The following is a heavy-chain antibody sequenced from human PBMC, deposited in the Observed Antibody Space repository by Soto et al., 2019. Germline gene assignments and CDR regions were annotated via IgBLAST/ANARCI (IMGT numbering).Heavy chain of an antibody. CDR3: ARATMTTFWGWFDP. V-gene: IGHV4-31*03. CDR2: IYYSGST. J-gene: IGHJ5*02. D-gene: IGHD3-16*01. Sequence: QVQLQESGPGLVKPSQTLSLTCTVSGGSISSGVYYWSWIRQHPGKGLEWIGYIYYSGSTYYNPSPKCRVTISVDTSKNQFSLKLSSVTAADTAVYYCARATMTTFWGWFDPSGQGTLVTVSS. CDR1: GGSISSGVYY.